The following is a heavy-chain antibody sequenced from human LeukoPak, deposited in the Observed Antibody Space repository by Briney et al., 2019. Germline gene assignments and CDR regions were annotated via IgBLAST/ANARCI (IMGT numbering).Heavy chain of an antibody. CDR3: ARGHGRSTVTTKSYFDY. J-gene: IGHJ4*02. CDR1: GYSFTNYA. CDR2: INPNSGGT. Sequence: ASVKVSCKASGYSFTNYAVNWVRQAPGQGLEWMGWINPNSGGTNYAQKFQGRVTMTRGTSISTAYMELSRLRSDDTAVYYCARGHGRSTVTTKSYFDYWGQGTLVTVSS. V-gene: IGHV1-2*02. D-gene: IGHD4-17*01.